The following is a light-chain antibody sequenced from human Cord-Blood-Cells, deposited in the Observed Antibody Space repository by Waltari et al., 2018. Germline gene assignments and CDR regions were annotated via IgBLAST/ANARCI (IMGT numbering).Light chain of an antibody. CDR2: KDS. V-gene: IGLV3-25*02. J-gene: IGLJ2*01. CDR3: QSADSSGTYVV. Sequence: SYELTQPPSVSVSPGQTARFTCSGAALPKQYAYWYQQKPGQAPGLVIYKDSERPSGIPERFSGASSGTTGTLTIRGVQAEDEADYYCQSADSSGTYVVFGGGTKLTVL. CDR1: ALPKQY.